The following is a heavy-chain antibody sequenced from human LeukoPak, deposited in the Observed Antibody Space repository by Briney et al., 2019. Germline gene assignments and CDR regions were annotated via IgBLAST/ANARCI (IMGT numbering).Heavy chain of an antibody. CDR2: FDPEDGET. CDR1: GGTFSSYA. J-gene: IGHJ2*01. V-gene: IGHV1-69*10. CDR3: ARVTMIVVVINSPDWYFDL. D-gene: IGHD3-22*01. Sequence: GASVKVSCKASGGTFSSYAISWVRQAPGKGLEWMGGFDPEDGETIYAQKFQGRVTITADKSTSTAYMELSSLRSEDTAVYYCARVTMIVVVINSPDWYFDLWGRGTLVTVSS.